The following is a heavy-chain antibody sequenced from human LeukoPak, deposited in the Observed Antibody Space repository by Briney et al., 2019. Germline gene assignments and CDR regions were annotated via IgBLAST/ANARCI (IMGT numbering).Heavy chain of an antibody. CDR1: GGSISSYY. D-gene: IGHD4-17*01. CDR2: IYTSGST. V-gene: IGHV4-4*07. CDR3: ARGKYGDYGYYYYYMDV. Sequence: PSETLSLTCTVSGGSISSYYWSWIRQPAGKGLEWIGRIYTSGSTNYNPSLKSRVTISVDTSKNEFSLKLSSVTAADTAVYYCARGKYGDYGYYYYYMDVWGKGTTVTVSS. J-gene: IGHJ6*03.